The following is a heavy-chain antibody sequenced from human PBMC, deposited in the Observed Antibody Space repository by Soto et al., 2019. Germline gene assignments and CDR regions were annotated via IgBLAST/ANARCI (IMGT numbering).Heavy chain of an antibody. CDR3: ARVGWSSGPYYFDY. J-gene: IGHJ4*02. CDR2: IYYSGST. Sequence: SETLSLTCTVSGGSISSSSYYWGWIRQPPGKGLEWIGSIYYSGSTNYNPSLKSRVTISVDTSKNQFSLKLSSVTAADTAVYYCARVGWSSGPYYFDYWGQGTLVTVSS. V-gene: IGHV4-39*07. CDR1: GGSISSSSYY. D-gene: IGHD3-22*01.